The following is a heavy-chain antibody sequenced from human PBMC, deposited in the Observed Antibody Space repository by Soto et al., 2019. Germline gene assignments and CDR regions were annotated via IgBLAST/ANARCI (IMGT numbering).Heavy chain of an antibody. CDR2: IYYSGST. CDR3: ARHDHTILTGYLTPQTFDY. Sequence: SETLSLTCTISGGSISSSSYYWGWIRQPPGKGLEWIGSIYYSGSTYYNPSLKIRVTIPVDTSKNQFSLKLSSVTAADTAVYYCARHDHTILTGYLTPQTFDYWGQGTLVTVSS. V-gene: IGHV4-39*01. J-gene: IGHJ4*02. CDR1: GGSISSSSYY. D-gene: IGHD3-9*01.